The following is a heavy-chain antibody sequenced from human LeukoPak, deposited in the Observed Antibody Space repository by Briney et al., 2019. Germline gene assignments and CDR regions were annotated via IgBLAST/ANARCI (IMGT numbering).Heavy chain of an antibody. CDR3: ARGGRYSYASFDY. CDR1: GFTFSSYW. D-gene: IGHD5-18*01. Sequence: GGSLRLSCAASGFTFSSYWMHRVRQAPGKGLVWVSRINSDGSSTSYADSVKGRFTISRDNAKNTLYLQMNSLRAEDTAVYYCARGGRYSYASFDYWGQGTLVTVSS. J-gene: IGHJ4*02. CDR2: INSDGSST. V-gene: IGHV3-74*01.